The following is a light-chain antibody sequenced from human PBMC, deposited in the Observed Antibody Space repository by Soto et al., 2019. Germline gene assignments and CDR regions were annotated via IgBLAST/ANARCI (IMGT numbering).Light chain of an antibody. J-gene: IGKJ4*02. V-gene: IGKV3-15*01. Sequence: EMGWTNSPATLSVSQGERVTPSCRASRSVFTSLAWYQQKPGQAPRLLIYGAATRATGIPARFSGSGSGTEFTLTISSLQSEDFAVYYCQQYHSWPAFGRGTKVEIK. CDR1: RSVFTS. CDR2: GAA. CDR3: QQYHSWPA.